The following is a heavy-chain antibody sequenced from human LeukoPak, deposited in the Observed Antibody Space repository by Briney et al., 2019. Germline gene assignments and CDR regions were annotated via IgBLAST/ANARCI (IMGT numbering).Heavy chain of an antibody. CDR3: ARGSSSWYYFDY. D-gene: IGHD6-13*01. CDR1: GYTFTGYY. CDR2: INPNSGGT. J-gene: IGHJ4*02. Sequence: ASVKVSCKASGYTFTGYYMHWVRQAPGQGLEWMGWINPNSGGTNYAQKFQGRVTMTRDTPISTAYMELSRLRSDDTAVYYCARGSSSWYYFDYWGQGTLVTVSS. V-gene: IGHV1-2*02.